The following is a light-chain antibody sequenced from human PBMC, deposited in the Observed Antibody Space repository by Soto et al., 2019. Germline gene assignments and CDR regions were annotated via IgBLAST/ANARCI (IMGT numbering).Light chain of an antibody. CDR1: SSDVGGYNY. J-gene: IGLJ2*01. CDR2: DVS. V-gene: IGLV2-14*01. CDR3: SSSTSSSTLMV. Sequence: QSVLTQPASVSGSPGQSITISCTGTSSDVGGYNYVSWYQQHPGKAPKLMIYDVSNRPSGVSNRFSGSKSGNTASLTISGLQAEDAADYYCSSSTSSSTLMVFGGGTKLTVL.